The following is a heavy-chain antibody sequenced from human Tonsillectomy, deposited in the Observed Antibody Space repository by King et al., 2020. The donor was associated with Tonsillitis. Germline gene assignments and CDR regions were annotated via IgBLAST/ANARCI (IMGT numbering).Heavy chain of an antibody. V-gene: IGHV3-30*18. CDR2: ISYDGRNK. J-gene: IGHJ4*02. CDR1: GFTFSSYG. CDR3: ANDQASLSSGYLFDY. Sequence: VQLVESGGGVVQPGRSLRLSCAASGFTFSSYGMHWVRQAPGKGLEWVAVISYDGRNKYYADSVKGRFTISRDNSKKTLYLQMNSLRAEDTAVYYCANDQASLSSGYLFDYWGQGTLVTVSS. D-gene: IGHD3-22*01.